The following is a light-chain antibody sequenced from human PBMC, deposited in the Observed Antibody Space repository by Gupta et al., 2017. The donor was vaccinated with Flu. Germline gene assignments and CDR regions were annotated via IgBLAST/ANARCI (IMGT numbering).Light chain of an antibody. CDR3: QQYNNWPPWT. CDR1: QSVSSK. CDR2: GAS. Sequence: ATLSVSPGERATLSCRASQSVSSKLAWYQQKPGQAPRLLIYGASTRATGIPARFSGSGSGTEFTLTISSRQSEDFAGYYCQQYNNWPPWTFGQGTKVEIK. V-gene: IGKV3-15*01. J-gene: IGKJ1*01.